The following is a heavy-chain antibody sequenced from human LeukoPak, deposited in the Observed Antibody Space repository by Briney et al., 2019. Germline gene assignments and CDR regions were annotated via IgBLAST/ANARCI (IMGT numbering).Heavy chain of an antibody. CDR2: IYPGDSAT. CDR1: GYSFTSYW. J-gene: IGHJ4*02. D-gene: IGHD5-18*01. CDR3: ARRGEAMDPFDY. Sequence: GESLKISCKGSGYSFTSYWIGWVREIPGKGLEWVGIIYPGDSATRYSPSFQGQVTISADKSINAAYLQWSSLKASDTAIYYCARRGEAMDPFDYWGQGTLVTVSS. V-gene: IGHV5-51*01.